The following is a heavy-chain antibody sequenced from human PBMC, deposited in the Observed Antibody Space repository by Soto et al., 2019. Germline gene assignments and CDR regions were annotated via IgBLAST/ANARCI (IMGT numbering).Heavy chain of an antibody. CDR2: INPDGSST. V-gene: IGHV3-74*01. Sequence: EVQLAESGGDLVQPGGSLRLSCAASGFTFSPYWMHWVRQAPGKGLVWVSRINPDGSSTNYADSVKGRFTISRDNAKNTLYLQMNSLRAEDTAVYYCGRGGSNSPNGMDVWGQGTTVTVSS. CDR3: GRGGSNSPNGMDV. D-gene: IGHD4-4*01. J-gene: IGHJ6*02. CDR1: GFTFSPYW.